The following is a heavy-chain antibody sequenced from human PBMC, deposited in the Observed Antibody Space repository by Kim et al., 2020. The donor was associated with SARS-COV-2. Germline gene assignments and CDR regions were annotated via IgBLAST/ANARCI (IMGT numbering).Heavy chain of an antibody. J-gene: IGHJ3*02. CDR3: ARKRGSVDAFDI. CDR2: IYYSGST. CDR1: GGSISSSSYY. V-gene: IGHV4-39*07. Sequence: SETLSLTCTVSGGSISSSSYYWGWIRQPPGKGLEWIGSIYYSGSTYYNPSLKSRVTISVDTSKNQFSLKLSSVTAADTAVYYCARKRGSVDAFDIWGQGTMVTVSS.